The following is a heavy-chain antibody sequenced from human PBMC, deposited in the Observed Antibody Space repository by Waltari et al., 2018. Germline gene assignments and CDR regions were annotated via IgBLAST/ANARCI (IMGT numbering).Heavy chain of an antibody. Sequence: QLQLQESGPGLVKPSETLSLTCTVSGGSISSSSYYWGWIRQPPGKGLEWIGRIYYSGSTYYNPSLKSRVTISVDTSKNQFSLKLSSVTAADTAVYYCARDGWINYYDSSGIDYWGQGTLVTVSS. J-gene: IGHJ4*02. D-gene: IGHD3-22*01. CDR1: GGSISSSSYY. CDR2: IYYSGST. V-gene: IGHV4-39*07. CDR3: ARDGWINYYDSSGIDY.